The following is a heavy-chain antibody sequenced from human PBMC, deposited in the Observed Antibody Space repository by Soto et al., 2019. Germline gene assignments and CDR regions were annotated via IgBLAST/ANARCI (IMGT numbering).Heavy chain of an antibody. CDR2: ISGSGGST. D-gene: IGHD6-13*01. CDR1: GFTFSNYA. Sequence: GSLRLSCAASGFTFSNYAVTWVRQAPVKGLEWVSTISGSGGSTYYADSVKGRFTISRDNSKNTLYLQMNSLRAEDTAVYYCAKDQGSSWYEIDYWGPGTLVTVSS. V-gene: IGHV3-23*01. CDR3: AKDQGSSWYEIDY. J-gene: IGHJ4*02.